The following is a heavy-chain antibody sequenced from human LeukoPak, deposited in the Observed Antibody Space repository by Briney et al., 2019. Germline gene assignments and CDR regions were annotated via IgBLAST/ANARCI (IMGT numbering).Heavy chain of an antibody. CDR1: RGTFSSYG. D-gene: IGHD3-10*01. J-gene: IGHJ6*02. CDR2: IWYDGSNK. V-gene: IGHV3-33*01. Sequence: SCKASRGTFSSYGMHWVRQAPGKGLEWVAVIWYDGSNKYYADSVKGRFTISRDNSKNTLYLQMNSLRAEDTAVYYCARDQEYYGSGSYGMDVWGQGTTVTVSS. CDR3: ARDQEYYGSGSYGMDV.